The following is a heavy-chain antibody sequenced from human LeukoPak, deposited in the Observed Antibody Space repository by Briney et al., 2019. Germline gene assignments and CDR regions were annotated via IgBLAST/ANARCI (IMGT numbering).Heavy chain of an antibody. V-gene: IGHV4-4*07. Sequence: SETLSLTCTVSGGSISSYYWSWIRQPAGKGLEWIGRIYSTGSTDYNPSLESRLTMSLDASRNQFSLKLSSVTAADTAVYYCARGNYDACGAFDIWGQGTMVTVSS. D-gene: IGHD3-3*01. CDR1: GGSISSYY. CDR3: ARGNYDACGAFDI. J-gene: IGHJ3*02. CDR2: IYSTGST.